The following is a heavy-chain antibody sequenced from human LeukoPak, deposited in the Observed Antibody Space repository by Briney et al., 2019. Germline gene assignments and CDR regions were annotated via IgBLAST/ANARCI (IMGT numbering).Heavy chain of an antibody. CDR3: VRGVPKTSYYYYMDV. V-gene: IGHV3-48*03. D-gene: IGHD4-11*01. CDR1: GFTFSNYE. Sequence: GGSLRLSCEASGFTFSNYEMSWVRQAPGKGLECVSYISSRGSTIYHADSVKGRFTISRDNAKNSLYLQMNSLRAEDTAVYYCVRGVPKTSYYYYMDVWGKGTTVTVSS. J-gene: IGHJ6*03. CDR2: ISSRGSTI.